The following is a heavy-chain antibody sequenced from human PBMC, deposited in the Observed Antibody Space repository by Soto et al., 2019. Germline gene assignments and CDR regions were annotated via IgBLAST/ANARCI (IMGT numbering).Heavy chain of an antibody. CDR1: GFTFNTYG. Sequence: PGGSLRLSCAASGFTFNTYGMNWVRQAPGKGLEWVSYISVGSTAMYYADSVKGRFTISRDNAKNSLYLQMSSLRVEDTAVYYCARGDYYDTSGPFSDAFDIWGQGTMVTVSS. CDR2: ISVGSTAM. J-gene: IGHJ3*02. V-gene: IGHV3-48*01. D-gene: IGHD3-22*01. CDR3: ARGDYYDTSGPFSDAFDI.